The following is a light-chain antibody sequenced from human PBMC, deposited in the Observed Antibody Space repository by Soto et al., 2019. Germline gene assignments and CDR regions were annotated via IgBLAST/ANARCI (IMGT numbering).Light chain of an antibody. CDR2: EDN. V-gene: IGLV6-57*01. J-gene: IGLJ3*02. CDR1: SGNIDSNY. CDR3: QSDDNRRWV. Sequence: NFMLTQPHSVSESPGKTITISCTRSSGNIDSNYVQWYQQRPGSSPTTIIYEDNLRPSGVPDRFSGSIDSSSTSASLTISVLMTEDDADYYCQSDDNRRWVFGGGTKLTVL.